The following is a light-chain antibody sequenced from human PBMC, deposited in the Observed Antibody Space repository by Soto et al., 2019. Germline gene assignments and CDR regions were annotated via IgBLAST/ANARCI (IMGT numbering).Light chain of an antibody. Sequence: QSVLTQPASVSGSPGQSITISCTGTSSDVGGYNYVSWYQQHPGKAPKLMIYEFSNRPSGVSNRFSGSKSGNTASLTISGLQAEDEADYYCSSYTSSSTLVVFGTGTKVTVL. CDR3: SSYTSSSTLVV. CDR1: SSDVGGYNY. CDR2: EFS. V-gene: IGLV2-14*01. J-gene: IGLJ1*01.